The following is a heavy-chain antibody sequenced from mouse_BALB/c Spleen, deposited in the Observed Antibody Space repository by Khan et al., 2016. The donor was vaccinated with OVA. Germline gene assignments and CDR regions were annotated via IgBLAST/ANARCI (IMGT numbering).Heavy chain of an antibody. CDR2: IGSDSSTI. D-gene: IGHD4-1*01. V-gene: IGHV5-17*02. J-gene: IGHJ3*01. CDR3: ASSRYWSWFAS. CDR1: GFTFSSFG. Sequence: EVELVESGGGLVQPGGSRKLSCTASGFTFSSFGMHWVRQAPEKGLEWVAYIGSDSSTIYYADTVKGRFTISRDNPKNTLFLQLTCLRSEDTAMYYYASSRYWSWFASWGKGTRDTVSA.